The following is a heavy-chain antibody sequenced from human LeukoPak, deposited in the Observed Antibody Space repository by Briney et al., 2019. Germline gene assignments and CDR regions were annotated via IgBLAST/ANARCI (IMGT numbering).Heavy chain of an antibody. J-gene: IGHJ4*02. CDR1: GFTFSSYG. Sequence: GGSLRLSCAASGFTFSSYGMHWVRQAPGKGLEWVAFIRYDGSNKYYADSVKGRFTISRDNSKNTLYLQMNSLRAEDTAVYYCAKDSPIYYGGIRFDYWGQGTLVTVSS. V-gene: IGHV3-30*02. CDR3: AKDSPIYYGGIRFDY. D-gene: IGHD4-23*01. CDR2: IRYDGSNK.